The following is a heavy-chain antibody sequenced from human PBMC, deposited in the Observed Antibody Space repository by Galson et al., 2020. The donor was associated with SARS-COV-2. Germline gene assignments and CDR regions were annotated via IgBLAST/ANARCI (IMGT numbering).Heavy chain of an antibody. CDR3: ARTALSYGGKSGDAFDI. CDR2: IYSGGNT. Sequence: GGSLRLSCAASGFIVSSNYMSWVRQAPGKGLEWVSIIYSGGNTYYADSVKGRFTVSRDNSNNTLFLQVNSLRAEDTAVYYCARTALSYGGKSGDAFDIWGQGTMVTVSS. V-gene: IGHV3-53*01. CDR1: GFIVSSNY. J-gene: IGHJ3*02. D-gene: IGHD2-15*01.